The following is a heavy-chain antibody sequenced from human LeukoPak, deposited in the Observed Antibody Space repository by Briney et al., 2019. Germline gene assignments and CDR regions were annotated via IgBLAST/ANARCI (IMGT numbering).Heavy chain of an antibody. J-gene: IGHJ4*02. CDR3: ARRFHRDGLKFDY. Sequence: GESPKISCKGSGYSFTSYWIGWVRQMPGKGLEWMGIIYPGDSDTRYSPSSQGQVTISADKSISTAYLQWSSLKASDTAMYYCARRFHRDGLKFDYWGQGTLVTVSS. V-gene: IGHV5-51*01. D-gene: IGHD5-24*01. CDR2: IYPGDSDT. CDR1: GYSFTSYW.